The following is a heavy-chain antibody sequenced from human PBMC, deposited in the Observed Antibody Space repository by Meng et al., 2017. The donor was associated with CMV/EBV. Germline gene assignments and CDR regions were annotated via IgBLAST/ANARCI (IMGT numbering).Heavy chain of an antibody. J-gene: IGHJ4*02. CDR3: AHRQRGYSGPVDFDY. V-gene: IGHV2-5*01. CDR2: IYCNDDK. Sequence: ITFKESARTMVKPTATLTLTRTFSGVERRRSGVGVGWIRQSLGTALESLKLIYCNDDKRYSPPLKSRHTIPKDTFKNQVVLTMTNMDPVDTATYYCAHRQRGYSGPVDFDYWGQGTLVTVSS. D-gene: IGHD5-12*01. CDR1: GVERRRSGVG.